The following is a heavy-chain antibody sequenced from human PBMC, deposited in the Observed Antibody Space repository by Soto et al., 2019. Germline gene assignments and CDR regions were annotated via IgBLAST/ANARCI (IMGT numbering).Heavy chain of an antibody. CDR2: ISGSAYST. D-gene: IGHD3-22*01. V-gene: IGHV3-23*01. CDR1: GFTFSIYP. CDR3: AKDSSGSRLYYYDMDV. Sequence: GGSLRLSCAASGFTFSIYPMIWVRQAPGKGLEWVSLISGSAYSTYYADSVKGRFTISRDNAKNTLYLQMNSLRAEDTAVYYCAKDSSGSRLYYYDMDVWGQGTTVTVS. J-gene: IGHJ6*02.